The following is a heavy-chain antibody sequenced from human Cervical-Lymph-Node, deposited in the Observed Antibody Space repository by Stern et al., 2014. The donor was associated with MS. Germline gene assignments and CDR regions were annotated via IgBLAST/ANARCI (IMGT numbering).Heavy chain of an antibody. Sequence: VQLVESGGSLVQPGGSLRLSCAASGFTFSSYAMSWVRQAPGKGLEWVSAISGCGDSTYYADSVKGRFTISRANSKNSLYLQMNSLRADDTAVYYCAKEGILVASLDDWGQGTLVTVSS. CDR1: GFTFSSYA. J-gene: IGHJ4*02. V-gene: IGHV3-23*04. CDR3: AKEGILVASLDD. D-gene: IGHD6-19*01. CDR2: ISGCGDST.